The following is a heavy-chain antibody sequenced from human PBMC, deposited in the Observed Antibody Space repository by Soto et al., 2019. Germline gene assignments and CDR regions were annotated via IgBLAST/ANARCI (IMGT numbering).Heavy chain of an antibody. CDR1: GFTFTDYY. CDR3: ARAPPVYTSGWFWWFDP. Sequence: GASLKVSCKASGFTFTDYYIHWVRQAPGQGLEWMGWINPKSGDTTYAQKFQAWVTMTRDTSINTAYLELGSLGPDDTAMFYCARAPPVYTSGWFWWFDPWGQGSLVTAPQ. CDR2: INPKSGDT. D-gene: IGHD6-19*01. J-gene: IGHJ5*02. V-gene: IGHV1-2*04.